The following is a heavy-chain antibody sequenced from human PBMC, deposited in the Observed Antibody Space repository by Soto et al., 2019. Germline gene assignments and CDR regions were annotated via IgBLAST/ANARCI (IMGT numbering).Heavy chain of an antibody. Sequence: GGSLRLSCAASGFTFSNAWMSWVRQAPGKGLEWVGRIKSKTDGGTTDYAAPVKGRFTISRDDSKNTLYLQMNSLKTEDTAVYYCTTDYTIVVVVAAIDAFDIWGQGTMVTVSS. D-gene: IGHD2-15*01. CDR3: TTDYTIVVVVAAIDAFDI. V-gene: IGHV3-15*01. CDR2: IKSKTDGGTT. J-gene: IGHJ3*02. CDR1: GFTFSNAW.